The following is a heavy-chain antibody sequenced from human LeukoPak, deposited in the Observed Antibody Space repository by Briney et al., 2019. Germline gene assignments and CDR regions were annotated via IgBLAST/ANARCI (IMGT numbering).Heavy chain of an antibody. CDR3: AKDRENYCSSTSCYTNVDY. CDR2: IRYDGSNK. CDR1: GFTFSSYG. D-gene: IGHD2-2*02. Sequence: GGSLRLSCAASGFTFSSYGMHWVRQAPGKGLEWVAFIRYDGSNKYYADSVKGRFTISRDNSKNTLYLQMNSLRAEDTAVYYCAKDRENYCSSTSCYTNVDYWGQGTLVTVSS. J-gene: IGHJ4*02. V-gene: IGHV3-30*02.